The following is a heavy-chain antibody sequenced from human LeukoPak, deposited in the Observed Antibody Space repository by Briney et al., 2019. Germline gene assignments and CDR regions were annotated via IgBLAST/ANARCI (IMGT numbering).Heavy chain of an antibody. V-gene: IGHV4-61*02. Sequence: SETLSLTCTVSGGSISSGSYYWSWIRQPAGKGLEWIGRIYTSGSTSYNPSLKSRVTISVDTSKNQFSLKLSSVTAADTAVYYCARDKSYYDDSDGYHDYWGQGTLVTVSS. J-gene: IGHJ4*02. D-gene: IGHD3-22*01. CDR3: ARDKSYYDDSDGYHDY. CDR1: GGSISSGSYY. CDR2: IYTSGST.